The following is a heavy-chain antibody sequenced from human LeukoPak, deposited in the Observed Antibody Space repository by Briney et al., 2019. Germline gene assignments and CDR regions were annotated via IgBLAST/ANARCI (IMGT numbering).Heavy chain of an antibody. D-gene: IGHD6-13*01. V-gene: IGHV1-18*01. CDR1: GYTFTSYG. J-gene: IGHJ6*02. Sequence: GASVKVSCKASGYTFTSYGICWVRQAPGQGLEWMGWISACNGNTNYAQKLQGRVTMTTDTSTSTAYMELRSLRSDDTAVYYCARASRDQQQLVIGLGMDVWGQGTTVPVSS. CDR3: ARASRDQQQLVIGLGMDV. CDR2: ISACNGNT.